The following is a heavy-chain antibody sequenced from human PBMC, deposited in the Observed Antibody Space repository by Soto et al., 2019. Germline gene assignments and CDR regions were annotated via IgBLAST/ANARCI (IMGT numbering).Heavy chain of an antibody. CDR2: IYYSGST. CDR1: GGSISSYY. D-gene: IGHD3-16*01. V-gene: IGHV4-59*01. CDR3: ARAEGVYYYYGMDV. Sequence: NPSETLSLTCTVSGGSISSYYWSWIRQPPGKGLEWIGYIYYSGSTNYNPSLKSRVTISVDTSKNQFSLKLSSVTAADTAVYYCARAEGVYYYYGMDVWGQGTTVTVSS. J-gene: IGHJ6*02.